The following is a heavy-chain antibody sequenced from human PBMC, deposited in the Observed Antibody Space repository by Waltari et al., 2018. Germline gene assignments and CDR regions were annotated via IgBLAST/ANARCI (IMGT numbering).Heavy chain of an antibody. CDR2: ISWNSGSI. J-gene: IGHJ4*02. CDR1: GFTFDNYA. V-gene: IGHV3-9*01. Sequence: EVQLVESGGGLVQPGRSLRLSCAASGFTFDNYAMHWFRQAPGKGLEWVSGISWNSGSIGYADSVKGRFTISRDNAKNSLNLQMNSLRAEDTAFYYCAKDMGIVATMVDSWGQGTLVTVSS. D-gene: IGHD5-12*01. CDR3: AKDMGIVATMVDS.